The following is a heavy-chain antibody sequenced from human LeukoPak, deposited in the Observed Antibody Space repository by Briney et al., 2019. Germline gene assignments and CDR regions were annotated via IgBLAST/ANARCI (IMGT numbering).Heavy chain of an antibody. J-gene: IGHJ4*02. V-gene: IGHV3-7*04. CDR3: ARAPDFWSGYYRSYYFDY. D-gene: IGHD3-3*01. Sequence: GGSLRLSCAASGFTFISYWMNWVRQAPGKGLEWVANIKEDGTEKYYVDSVKGRFTISRDNAKNSLYLQMNSLRAEDTAVYYCARAPDFWSGYYRSYYFDYWGQGTMVTVSS. CDR1: GFTFISYW. CDR2: IKEDGTEK.